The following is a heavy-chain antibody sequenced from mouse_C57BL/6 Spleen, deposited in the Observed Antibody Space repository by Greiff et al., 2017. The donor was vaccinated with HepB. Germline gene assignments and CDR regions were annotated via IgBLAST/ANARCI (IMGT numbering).Heavy chain of an antibody. CDR2: IDPETGGT. D-gene: IGHD2-4*01. CDR1: GYTFTDYE. J-gene: IGHJ4*01. V-gene: IGHV1-15*01. Sequence: QVQLKESGAELVRPGASVTLSCKASGYTFTDYEMHWVKQTPVHGLEWIGAIDPETGGTAYNQKFKGKAILTADKSSSTAYMELRSLTSEDSAVYYCTGYYDYDVDAMDYWGQGTSVTVSS. CDR3: TGYYDYDVDAMDY.